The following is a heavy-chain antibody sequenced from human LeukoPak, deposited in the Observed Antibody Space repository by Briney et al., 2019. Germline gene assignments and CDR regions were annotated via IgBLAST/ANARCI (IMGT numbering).Heavy chain of an antibody. J-gene: IGHJ6*02. CDR2: ISNTGSDT. Sequence: GGSLRLSCAASGFTFSNYAMSRVRQAPGKWLEWVSTISNTGSDTYYADSVKGRFTISRDNSENTLYLQMNNLRAEGTAIHYCAKVPYSDYGSGRPPFMDVWGQGTTVAVSS. CDR3: AKVPYSDYGSGRPPFMDV. V-gene: IGHV3-23*01. CDR1: GFTFSNYA. D-gene: IGHD3-10*01.